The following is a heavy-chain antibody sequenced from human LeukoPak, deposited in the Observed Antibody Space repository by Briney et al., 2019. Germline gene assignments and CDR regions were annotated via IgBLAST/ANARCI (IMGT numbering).Heavy chain of an antibody. CDR1: GDSVSSNSAA. Sequence: SQTLSLTCAISGDSVSSNSAAWNWIRQSPSGGLECLGRTYYRSKWYNDYAVSVKSRVTINPDTSKNQFSLQLNSVTPEDTAVYYCARLHSSSPGDFDYWAREPWSPSPQ. CDR3: ARLHSSSPGDFDY. D-gene: IGHD6-6*01. CDR2: TYYRSKWYN. J-gene: IGHJ4*02. V-gene: IGHV6-1*01.